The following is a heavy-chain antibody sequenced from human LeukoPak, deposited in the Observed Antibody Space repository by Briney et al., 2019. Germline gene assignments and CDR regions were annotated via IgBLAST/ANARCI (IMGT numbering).Heavy chain of an antibody. CDR3: ARGRWNYYGSGSYYFDY. CDR1: GGSFSGNY. CDR2: INHSGST. Sequence: PSETLSLTCAVYGGSFSGNYWSWIRQPPGKGLEWIGEINHSGSTNYNPSLKSRVTISVDTSKNQFSLKLSSVTAADTAVYYCARGRWNYYGSGSYYFDYWGQGTLVTVSS. J-gene: IGHJ4*02. V-gene: IGHV4-34*01. D-gene: IGHD3-10*01.